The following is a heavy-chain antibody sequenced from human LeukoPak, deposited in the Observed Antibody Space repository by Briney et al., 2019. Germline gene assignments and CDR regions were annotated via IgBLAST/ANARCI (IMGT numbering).Heavy chain of an antibody. D-gene: IGHD2-15*01. V-gene: IGHV4-59*01. Sequence: SETLSLTCAVYGGSFSGYYWSWIRQPPGKGLEWIGYIYDSGSTTDYNPSLKSRVTISVDTSKTQFSLKVTSVTAADTAVYYCARAPQLYYFDYWGQGILVTVSS. CDR2: IYDSGST. CDR1: GGSFSGYY. J-gene: IGHJ4*02. CDR3: ARAPQLYYFDY.